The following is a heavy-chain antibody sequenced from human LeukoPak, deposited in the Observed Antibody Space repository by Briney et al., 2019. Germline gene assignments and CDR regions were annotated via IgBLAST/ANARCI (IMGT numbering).Heavy chain of an antibody. CDR2: INHSGST. CDR1: GGSFSGYY. Sequence: SETLSLTCAVYGGSFSGYYWSWIRQPPGKGLEWIGEINHSGSTNYNPSLKSRVTISVDTSKNQFSLKLSSVTAADTAVYYCARFSGWRNFDYWGQGTLVTVSS. J-gene: IGHJ4*02. D-gene: IGHD6-19*01. V-gene: IGHV4-34*01. CDR3: ARFSGWRNFDY.